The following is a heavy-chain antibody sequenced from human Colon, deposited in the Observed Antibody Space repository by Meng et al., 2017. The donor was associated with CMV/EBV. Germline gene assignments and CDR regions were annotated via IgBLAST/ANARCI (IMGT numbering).Heavy chain of an antibody. V-gene: IGHV3-33*01. D-gene: IGHD2-21*01. Sequence: CAASGFAFSGYGMHWVRQAPGRGLEWVAAIWYDGSKTFHAESVKGRFTISRDNSKNTLYLQMTSLRVEDTAVYYCARVRNSVVHFDHWGRGTLVTVSS. CDR1: GFAFSGYG. J-gene: IGHJ2*01. CDR3: ARVRNSVVHFDH. CDR2: IWYDGSKT.